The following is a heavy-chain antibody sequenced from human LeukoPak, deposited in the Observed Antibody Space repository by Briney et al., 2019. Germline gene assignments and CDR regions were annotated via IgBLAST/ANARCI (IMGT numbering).Heavy chain of an antibody. CDR2: IYPGDSDT. CDR3: ARQYDYGDHGTYYYYMDV. V-gene: IGHV5-51*01. D-gene: IGHD4-17*01. CDR1: GYSFTSYW. J-gene: IGHJ6*03. Sequence: GESLKISCKGSGYSFTSYWIGWVRPMPGKGLEWMGIIYPGDSDTRYSPSFQGQVTISADKSISTAYLQWSSLKASDTALYYCARQYDYGDHGTYYYYMDVWGKGTTVTVSS.